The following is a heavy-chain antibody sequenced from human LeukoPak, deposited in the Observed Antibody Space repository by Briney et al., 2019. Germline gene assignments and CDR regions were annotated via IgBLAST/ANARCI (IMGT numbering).Heavy chain of an antibody. CDR2: INSDGSST. D-gene: IGHD5-24*01. J-gene: IGHJ3*02. CDR1: GFTFSSYW. V-gene: IGHV3-74*01. Sequence: GGSMRLSCAASGFTFSSYWMHWVRQAPGKGLVWVSRINSDGSSTSYADSVKGRFTISRDNAKNTLYLQMNSLRAEDTAVYYCARGGGDGYNFDDAFDIWGQGTMVTVSS. CDR3: ARGGGDGYNFDDAFDI.